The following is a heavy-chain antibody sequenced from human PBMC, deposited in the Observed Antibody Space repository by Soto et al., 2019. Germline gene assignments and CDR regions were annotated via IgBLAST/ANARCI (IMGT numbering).Heavy chain of an antibody. J-gene: IGHJ6*02. CDR1: GFTFSSYA. D-gene: IGHD3-3*01. CDR2: ISYDGSNK. CDR3: ARDEIRFSWAYGMDV. Sequence: QVQLVESGGGGVQAGRSLRLSCAASGFTFSSYAIHWVRQAPGKGLEWVAVISYDGSNKYYADSVKGRFTISRDNSKNTLYLQMNSLRAEDTAVYYCARDEIRFSWAYGMDVWGQGTTVTVSS. V-gene: IGHV3-30-3*01.